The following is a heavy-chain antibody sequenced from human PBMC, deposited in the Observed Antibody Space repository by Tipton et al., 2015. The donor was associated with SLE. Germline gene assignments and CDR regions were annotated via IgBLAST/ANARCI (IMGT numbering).Heavy chain of an antibody. Sequence: TLSLTCAVYGGSFSGYYWSWIRQPPGKGLEWIGEINHSGGTNYNPSLKSRVTISVDTSKNQFSLKLNSVTAADTAVYYRARGRLSPSAIAVAGSASDYWGQGTLVTVSS. D-gene: IGHD6-19*01. V-gene: IGHV4-34*01. CDR3: ARGRLSPSAIAVAGSASDY. J-gene: IGHJ4*02. CDR1: GGSFSGYY. CDR2: INHSGGT.